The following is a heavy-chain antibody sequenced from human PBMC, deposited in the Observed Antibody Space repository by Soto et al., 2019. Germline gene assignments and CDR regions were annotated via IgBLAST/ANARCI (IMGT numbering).Heavy chain of an antibody. J-gene: IGHJ4*02. CDR1: GGSFSGYY. Sequence: QVQLQQWGAGLLKPSETLSLTCAVYGGSFSGYYWSWIRQPPGKGLEWIGEINHSGSTNYNPSLKSRVTISVDTSKNQFSLKLSSVTAADTAVYYCAISAFGSGSYRDFDYWGQGTLVTVSS. CDR3: AISAFGSGSYRDFDY. V-gene: IGHV4-34*01. CDR2: INHSGST. D-gene: IGHD3-10*01.